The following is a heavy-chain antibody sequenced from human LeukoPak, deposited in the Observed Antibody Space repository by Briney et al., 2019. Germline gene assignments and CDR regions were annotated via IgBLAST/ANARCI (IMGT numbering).Heavy chain of an antibody. V-gene: IGHV3-13*01. CDR2: IGTAGDT. CDR1: GFTFSSYD. Sequence: GGSLRLSCAASGFTFSSYDMPWVRQATGKGLEWVSAIGTAGDTYYPGSVKGRFTISRENAKNSLYLQMNSLRAGDTAVYYCARGTKPDYGDHYYFDYWGQGTLVTVSS. CDR3: ARGTKPDYGDHYYFDY. D-gene: IGHD4-17*01. J-gene: IGHJ4*02.